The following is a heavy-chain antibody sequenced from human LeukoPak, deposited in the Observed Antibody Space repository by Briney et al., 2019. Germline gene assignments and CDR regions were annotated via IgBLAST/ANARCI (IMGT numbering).Heavy chain of an antibody. J-gene: IGHJ4*02. CDR2: INPSGGST. CDR3: ARDRDDSSGYYYAVDFDY. D-gene: IGHD3-22*01. Sequence: ASVKVSCKASGGTFSSYAISWVRQAPGQGLEWMGIINPSGGSTRYAQKFQGRVTMTGDTSTGTVYMELSSLRSGDTAVYYCARDRDDSSGYYYAVDFDYWGQGTLVTVSS. V-gene: IGHV1-46*01. CDR1: GGTFSSYA.